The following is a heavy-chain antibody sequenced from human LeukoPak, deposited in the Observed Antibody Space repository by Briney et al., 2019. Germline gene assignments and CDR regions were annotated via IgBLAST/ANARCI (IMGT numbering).Heavy chain of an antibody. CDR3: ARDRFGLTHYDRSLDH. D-gene: IGHD3-9*01. CDR1: GYTFTGYY. CDR2: INPNSGGT. J-gene: IGHJ4*02. V-gene: IGHV1-2*02. Sequence: ASVKVSCKASGYTFTGYYMHWVRQAPGQGLEWMGWINPNSGGTNYAQKFQGRVTMTRDTSISTAYMELSRLRSDDTAVYYCARDRFGLTHYDRSLDHWGQGTLVTVSS.